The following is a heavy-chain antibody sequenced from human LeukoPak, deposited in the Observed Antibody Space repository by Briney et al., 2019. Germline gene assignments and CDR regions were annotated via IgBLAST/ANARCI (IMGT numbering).Heavy chain of an antibody. Sequence: GRSLRLSCAAAGFTFSNYGIHWVRQAPGKGLEWVAVISKDGSNKDYADSVKGRFIISRDNSKNTLYLQMNSLRAEDTAVYYCARDRSGIYDAFDIWGQGRMVTVSS. J-gene: IGHJ3*02. CDR1: GFTFSNYG. D-gene: IGHD1-14*01. V-gene: IGHV3-30*03. CDR3: ARDRSGIYDAFDI. CDR2: ISKDGSNK.